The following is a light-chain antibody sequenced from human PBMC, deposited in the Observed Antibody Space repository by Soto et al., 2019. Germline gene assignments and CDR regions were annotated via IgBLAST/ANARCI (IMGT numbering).Light chain of an antibody. Sequence: QSALTQPPSASGSPGQSVTISCTGTSSDVGSYKYVSWYQQHPGKAPKVMIDGVNKRPSGVPDRFSGSKSGNTASLTVSGLQAEDEADYYGSSYAGRSSVVFGGGTKVPVL. CDR2: GVN. J-gene: IGLJ2*01. CDR1: SSDVGSYKY. CDR3: SSYAGRSSVV. V-gene: IGLV2-8*01.